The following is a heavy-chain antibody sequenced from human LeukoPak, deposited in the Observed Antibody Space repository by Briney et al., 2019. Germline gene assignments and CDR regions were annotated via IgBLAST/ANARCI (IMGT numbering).Heavy chain of an antibody. J-gene: IGHJ6*03. CDR1: GGSFSGYY. Sequence: PSETLSLTCAVYGGSFSGYYWSWIPQPPGKGLEWIGEINHSGSTNYNPSLKSRVTISVDTSKNQFSLKLSSVTAADTAVYYCVVTAALGYYMDVWGKGTTVTVSS. CDR2: INHSGST. CDR3: VVTAALGYYMDV. V-gene: IGHV4-34*01. D-gene: IGHD2-21*02.